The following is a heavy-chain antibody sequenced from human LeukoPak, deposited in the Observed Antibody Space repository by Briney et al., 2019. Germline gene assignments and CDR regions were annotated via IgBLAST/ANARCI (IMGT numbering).Heavy chain of an antibody. Sequence: GGSLRLSCAASGFTFSSYWMSWVRQAPGKGLEWVSGINWNGGSTGYADSVKGRFTISRDNAKNSLYLQMNSLRAEDTALYHCATRIAVAGTYYFDYWGQGTLVTVSS. CDR2: INWNGGST. J-gene: IGHJ4*02. CDR1: GFTFSSYW. CDR3: ATRIAVAGTYYFDY. D-gene: IGHD6-19*01. V-gene: IGHV3-20*01.